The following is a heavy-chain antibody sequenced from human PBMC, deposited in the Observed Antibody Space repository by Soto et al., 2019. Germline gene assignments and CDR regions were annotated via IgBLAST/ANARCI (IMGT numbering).Heavy chain of an antibody. Sequence: PGESLKISCKGSGYSFTSYWIGWVRQMPGKGLEWMGIIYPGDSDTRYSPSFQGQVTISADKSISTAYLQWSSLKASDTAMYYCAIHGPVCFWDQKGHHYYHDVWRKGTTVTVSS. J-gene: IGHJ6*03. V-gene: IGHV5-51*01. CDR3: AIHGPVCFWDQKGHHYYHDV. D-gene: IGHD3-10*02. CDR2: IYPGDSDT. CDR1: GYSFTSYW.